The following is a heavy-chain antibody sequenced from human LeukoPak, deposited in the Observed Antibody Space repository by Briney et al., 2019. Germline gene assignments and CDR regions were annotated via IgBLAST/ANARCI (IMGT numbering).Heavy chain of an antibody. Sequence: SCPTLVKTTQGLTLTGTYSEFARITSGVGVGWVRQPPGKALEWVALIYWNDDKRYSPSLRSRLSLNKDTSINQVVLTMTNMDPLDTATDDSARRPKVHWGSYDMWGQGILVTVSS. CDR3: ARRPKVHWGSYDM. CDR2: IYWNDDK. V-gene: IGHV2-5*01. D-gene: IGHD3-16*01. CDR1: EFARITSGVG. J-gene: IGHJ4*02.